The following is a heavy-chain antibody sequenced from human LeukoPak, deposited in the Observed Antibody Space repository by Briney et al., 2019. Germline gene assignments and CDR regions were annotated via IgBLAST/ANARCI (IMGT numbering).Heavy chain of an antibody. J-gene: IGHJ4*02. CDR1: GFTFSSYS. V-gene: IGHV3-21*01. CDR3: ARGGYRLLWFGENFDY. Sequence: PGGSLRLSCAASGFTFSSYSMNWVRQAPGKGLEWVSSISSSSSYIYYADSVKGRFTISRDNAKNSLYLQMNSLRAEDTAVYYCARGGYRLLWFGENFDYWGQGTLVTVSS. D-gene: IGHD3-10*01. CDR2: ISSSSSYI.